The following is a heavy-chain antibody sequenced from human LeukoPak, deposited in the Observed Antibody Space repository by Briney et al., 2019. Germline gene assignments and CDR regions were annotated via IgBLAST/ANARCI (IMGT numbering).Heavy chain of an antibody. CDR2: IYYSGNT. CDR3: ARDTLDYFDY. J-gene: IGHJ4*02. Sequence: SETLSPTCTVSGGSISSYYWSWIRQPPGKGLEWIRFIYYSGNTNYNPSLKSRVTISVDTSKNQFSLKLSSVTAADTAVYYCARDTLDYFDYWGQGTLVTVSS. V-gene: IGHV4-59*01. CDR1: GGSISSYY.